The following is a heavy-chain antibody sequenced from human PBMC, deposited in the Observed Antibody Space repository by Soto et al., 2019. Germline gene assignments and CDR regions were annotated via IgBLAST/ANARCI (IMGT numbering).Heavy chain of an antibody. Sequence: GGSLRLCCSASGLPCSGGAIHWVRQDSGKGQEGVGRIRSKANSYATEYGASVNGRPTLSRDDSKNTAHLQMNSLNTEDTAVYYCTRHADLGYCSSSSCYDFDSWGQGTLVTVSS. CDR2: IRSKANSYAT. V-gene: IGHV3-73*01. D-gene: IGHD2-2*01. CDR1: GLPCSGGA. J-gene: IGHJ4*02. CDR3: TRHADLGYCSSSSCYDFDS.